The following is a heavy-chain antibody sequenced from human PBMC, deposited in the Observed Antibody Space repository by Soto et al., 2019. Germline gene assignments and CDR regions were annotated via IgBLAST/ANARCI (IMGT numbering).Heavy chain of an antibody. CDR2: ISAYNGKT. CDR1: GYTFTNYG. V-gene: IGHV1-18*04. Sequence: QVQLVQSGTEVKTPGASVKVSCHASGYTFTNYGINWVRQAPGQGLEWMAWISAYNGKTHHAPSVQDRVTMTTDLSTMRADIELTSLRSEETAVYYYARGGWNYGRGPVDSWGDGTMVTVSS. CDR3: ARGGWNYGRGPVDS. J-gene: IGHJ3*01. D-gene: IGHD1-7*01.